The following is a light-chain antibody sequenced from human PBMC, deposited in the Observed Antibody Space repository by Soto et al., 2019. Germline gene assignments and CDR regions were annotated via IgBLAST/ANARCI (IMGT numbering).Light chain of an antibody. CDR2: AAS. CDR1: QGISSY. V-gene: IGKV1-8*01. CDR3: QQYYSYQYT. Sequence: AIRMTQSPSSFSASTGDRVTITCRASQGISSYLAWYQQKPGKAPKLLIYAASTLQSGVPSRFSGSGSGTDFTLTISCLQSEDFATYYCQQYYSYQYTVGQGTKVDSK. J-gene: IGKJ2*01.